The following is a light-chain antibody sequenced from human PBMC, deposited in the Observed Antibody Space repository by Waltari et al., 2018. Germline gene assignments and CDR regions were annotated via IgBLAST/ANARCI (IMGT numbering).Light chain of an antibody. CDR1: QTVATN. Sequence: EVVMTQSPATLSVFPGESATLSCTASQTVATNLAWYQQRPGHAPRLPLFDASPRAHSVPAKFSGGGSGTEFTLTIRSLQSEDSASYYSQQYNRWPPFTFGQGTRLEI. J-gene: IGKJ5*01. CDR2: DAS. CDR3: QQYNRWPPFT. V-gene: IGKV3-15*01.